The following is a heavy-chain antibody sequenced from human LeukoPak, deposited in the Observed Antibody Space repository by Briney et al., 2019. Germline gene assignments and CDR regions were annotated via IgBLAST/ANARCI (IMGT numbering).Heavy chain of an antibody. CDR1: GFTFSSYA. CDR2: ISGSGGST. J-gene: IGHJ4*02. D-gene: IGHD1-1*01. V-gene: IGHV3-23*01. Sequence: GGSLRLSCAASGFTFSSYAMSWVRQAPGKGREWVSAISGSGGSTYYADSVKGRFTISRDNSKNTLYLQMNSLRAEDTAVYYCAKDLMERDLFALDYWGQGTLVTVSS. CDR3: AKDLMERDLFALDY.